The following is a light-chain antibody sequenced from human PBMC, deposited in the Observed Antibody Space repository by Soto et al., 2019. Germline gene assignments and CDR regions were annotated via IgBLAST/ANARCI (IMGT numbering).Light chain of an antibody. CDR2: FDDSGSF. J-gene: IGLJ2*01. CDR1: GGHTTYT. V-gene: IGLV4-60*03. Sequence: QSVLTQSSSASGSLGSLVRLTCTLSGGHTTYTIAWHQQQPGKAPRYLMKFDDSGSFNRGSGVPHRFSGSSSGADRYLTISNLQSEDEGDYYCETWDTNTRVFGGGTKLTVL. CDR3: ETWDTNTRV.